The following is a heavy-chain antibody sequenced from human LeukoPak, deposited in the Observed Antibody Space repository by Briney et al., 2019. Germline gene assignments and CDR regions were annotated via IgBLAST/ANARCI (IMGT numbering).Heavy chain of an antibody. D-gene: IGHD3-3*01. Sequence: PGGSLRLSCAASGFTFDDYAMHWVRQAPGKGLEWVSGISWNSGSIGYADSVKGRFTISRDNSKNTLYLQMNSLRAEDTAVYYCAKDQNWLEYYFDYWGQGTLVTVSS. CDR1: GFTFDDYA. CDR2: ISWNSGSI. CDR3: AKDQNWLEYYFDY. J-gene: IGHJ4*02. V-gene: IGHV3-9*01.